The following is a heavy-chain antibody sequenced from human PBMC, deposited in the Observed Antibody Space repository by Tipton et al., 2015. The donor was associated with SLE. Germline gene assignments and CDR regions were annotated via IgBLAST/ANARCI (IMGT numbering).Heavy chain of an antibody. D-gene: IGHD2-21*01. V-gene: IGHV3-11*01. J-gene: IGHJ4*02. CDR3: ARTIIAGATEFFDY. Sequence: GSLRLSCAASGFTFSDHYMSWIRQAPGKGLEWISYISGRATAIDYADSVKGRFTISRDNAKNSLYLQMNTLRAEDTAIYYCARTIIAGATEFFDYWGQGTLVTVSS. CDR1: GFTFSDHY. CDR2: ISGRATAI.